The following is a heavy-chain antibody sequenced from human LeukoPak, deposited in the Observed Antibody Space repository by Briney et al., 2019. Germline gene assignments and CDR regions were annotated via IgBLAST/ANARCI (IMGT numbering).Heavy chain of an antibody. CDR1: GFTFSSYW. CDR3: ARLSLITMVRGVRAFDI. CDR2: SSTEGSRT. V-gene: IGHV3-74*01. Sequence: GGSLRLSCAASGFTFSSYWMHWVRQAPGEWLVWVSRSSTEGSRTSYADSVKGRFTISRDNAKNSLYLQMNSLRAEDTAVYYCARLSLITMVRGVRAFDIWGQGTMVTVSS. J-gene: IGHJ3*02. D-gene: IGHD3-10*01.